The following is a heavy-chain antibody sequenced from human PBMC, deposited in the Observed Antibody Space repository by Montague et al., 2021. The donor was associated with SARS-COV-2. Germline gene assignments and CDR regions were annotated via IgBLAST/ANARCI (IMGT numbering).Heavy chain of an antibody. J-gene: IGHJ4*02. V-gene: IGHV3-23*01. D-gene: IGHD1-26*01. CDR3: ARARGALKIGSYLDEY. CDR1: GFTFSSYA. Sequence: SLRLSCAASGFTFSSYAMSWVRQAPGKGLEWVSAISGSGGSTYYAYSVKGRFTISRDNSKNTLYLQMNSLRAEDTAVYYCARARGALKIGSYLDEYWGQGTLVTVSS. CDR2: ISGSGGST.